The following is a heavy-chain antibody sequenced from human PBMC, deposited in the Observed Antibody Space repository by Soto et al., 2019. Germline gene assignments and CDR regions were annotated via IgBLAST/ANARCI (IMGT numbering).Heavy chain of an antibody. J-gene: IGHJ2*01. Sequence: GGSLRLSCAASGFTFSSYAMSWVRQAPGKGLEWVSAISGSGGSTYYADSVKGRFTISRDNSKNTLYLQMNSLRAEDTAVYYCAKDLIRGPLYWYFDLWGRGTLVTVSS. D-gene: IGHD3-10*01. V-gene: IGHV3-23*01. CDR3: AKDLIRGPLYWYFDL. CDR2: ISGSGGST. CDR1: GFTFSSYA.